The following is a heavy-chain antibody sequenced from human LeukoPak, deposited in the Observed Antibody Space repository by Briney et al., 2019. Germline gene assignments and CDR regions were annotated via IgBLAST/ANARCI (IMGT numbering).Heavy chain of an antibody. D-gene: IGHD3-10*01. V-gene: IGHV3-7*01. CDR3: ARARATDYYVSGTPPDVFDI. CDR2: IKQDGSEK. CDR1: GFTLSSYW. Sequence: QSGGSLRLSCAASGFTLSSYWMTWVRPADGKGLERVANIKQDGSEKYHVDSVKGRFTISRDNAKNSLYLQMNSLRAEDTAVYYCARARATDYYVSGTPPDVFDIWGQGTMVTVSS. J-gene: IGHJ3*02.